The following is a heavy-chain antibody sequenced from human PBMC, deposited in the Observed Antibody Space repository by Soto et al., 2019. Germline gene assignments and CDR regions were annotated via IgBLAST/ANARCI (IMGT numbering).Heavy chain of an antibody. Sequence: SGPTLVNPTQTLTLTCTFSGFSLSTSGVDVGWIRQPPGKALEWLALIYWDDDKRYSPSLKSRLTITKDTSKNQVVLTMTNMDPVDTATYYCAHPYTSRSYSGHAFDICGQGTMVTV. CDR1: GFSLSTSGVD. J-gene: IGHJ3*02. CDR2: IYWDDDK. D-gene: IGHD1-26*01. V-gene: IGHV2-5*02. CDR3: AHPYTSRSYSGHAFDI.